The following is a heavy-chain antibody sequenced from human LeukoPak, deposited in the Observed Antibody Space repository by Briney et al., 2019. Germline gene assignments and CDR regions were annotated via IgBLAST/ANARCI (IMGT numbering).Heavy chain of an antibody. D-gene: IGHD3-10*01. Sequence: SETLSLTCTVSRGSVSSGGYYWSWLRQPPGKGLEWIGHIHNTENTNYNPSLKSRVAISVDTSKNQFSLKLSSVTAADTAVYFCASVYYNINYYHPIDFWGQGALVTVSS. CDR2: IHNTENT. CDR1: RGSVSSGGYY. V-gene: IGHV4-61*08. CDR3: ASVYYNINYYHPIDF. J-gene: IGHJ4*02.